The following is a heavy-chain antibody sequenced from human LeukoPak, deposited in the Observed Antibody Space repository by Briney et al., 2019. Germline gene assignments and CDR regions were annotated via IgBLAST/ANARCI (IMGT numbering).Heavy chain of an antibody. D-gene: IGHD1-26*01. CDR2: IKQDGSEK. Sequence: GGSLRLSCAASGFTFSSYWMSWVRQAPGKGLEWVANIKQDGSEKYYVDSVKGRFTISRDNAKNSLYLQMNSLRAEDTAVYFCARVGARSYYYYYMDVWGKGTTVTVSS. CDR1: GFTFSSYW. V-gene: IGHV3-7*01. J-gene: IGHJ6*03. CDR3: ARVGARSYYYYYMDV.